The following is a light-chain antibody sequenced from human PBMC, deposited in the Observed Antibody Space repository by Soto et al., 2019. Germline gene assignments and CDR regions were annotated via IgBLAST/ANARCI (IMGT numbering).Light chain of an antibody. CDR1: QSISSW. J-gene: IGKJ2*01. CDR3: QQYNSYPYT. V-gene: IGKV1-5*03. CDR2: KAS. Sequence: DLQMTQSPAPLSASVGDRVTITCRASQSISSWLAWYQQKPGKAPKLLIYKASSLESGVPSRFSGSGSGTEFTRTISSLQPDDFATYYCQQYNSYPYTVGQGTKLEI.